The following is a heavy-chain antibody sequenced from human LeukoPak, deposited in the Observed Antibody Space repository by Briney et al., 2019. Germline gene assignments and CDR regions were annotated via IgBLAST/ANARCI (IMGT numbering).Heavy chain of an antibody. D-gene: IGHD2-21*01. J-gene: IGHJ4*02. CDR2: SGSP. V-gene: IGHV4-61*08. CDR1: GNSVSSAGYH. CDR3: TTYYVGEGGRGH. Sequence: SETLSLTCSVSGNSVSSAGYHWSWIRQAPGKGLEWIGHSGSPSYNPSLKSRVMISIDTSKNQFSLKVSTVTAADTAVYYCTTYYVGEGGRGHWGPGTLVTVSS.